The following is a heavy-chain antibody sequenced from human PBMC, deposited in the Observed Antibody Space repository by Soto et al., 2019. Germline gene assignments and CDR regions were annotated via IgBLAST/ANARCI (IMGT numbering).Heavy chain of an antibody. J-gene: IGHJ4*02. CDR2: IIPIFGTA. CDR1: GGTFSSYA. CDR3: ARGAYDYVWGSYRYSVSY. Sequence: QVQLVQSGAEVKKPGSSVKVSCKASGGTFSSYAISWVRQAPGQGLEWMGGIIPIFGTANYAQKFQGRVTITAAESTSTAYMELSSLRSEDTAVYYCARGAYDYVWGSYRYSVSYWGQGTLVTVSS. D-gene: IGHD3-16*02. V-gene: IGHV1-69*01.